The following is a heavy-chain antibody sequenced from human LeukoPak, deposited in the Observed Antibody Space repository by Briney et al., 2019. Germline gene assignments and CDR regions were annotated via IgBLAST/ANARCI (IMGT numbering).Heavy chain of an antibody. J-gene: IGHJ6*03. CDR1: GFTFSNYS. CDR3: ARDRHTAMVYYYYYMDV. D-gene: IGHD5-18*01. V-gene: IGHV3-21*04. Sequence: PGRSLRLSCAGSGFTFSNYSINWVRQAPGKGLEWVSSISPSSHYIYYADSVRGRFTISRDNARNSLYLQMNSLRDEDTAVYYCARDRHTAMVYYYYYMDVWGTGTTVTVSS. CDR2: ISPSSHYI.